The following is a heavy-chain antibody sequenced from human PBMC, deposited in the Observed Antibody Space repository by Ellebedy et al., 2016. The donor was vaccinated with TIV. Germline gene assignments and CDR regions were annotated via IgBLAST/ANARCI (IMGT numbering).Heavy chain of an antibody. CDR1: GGSISSYY. V-gene: IGHV4-59*01. J-gene: IGHJ6*02. CDR2: IYYSGST. Sequence: SETLSLXCTVSGGSISSYYWSWIRQPPGKGLEWIGYIYYSGSTNYNPSLKSRVTISVDTSKNQFSLKLSSVTAADTAVYYCARDGDGVDVWGQGTTVTVSS. CDR3: ARDGDGVDV. D-gene: IGHD7-27*01.